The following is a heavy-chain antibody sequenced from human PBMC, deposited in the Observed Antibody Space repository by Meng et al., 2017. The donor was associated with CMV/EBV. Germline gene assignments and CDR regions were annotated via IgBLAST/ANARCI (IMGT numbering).Heavy chain of an antibody. J-gene: IGHJ4*02. CDR2: INHSGST. CDR1: GGSFSGYY. V-gene: IGHV4-34*01. CDR3: AGGRSGYCSGGSCYSDY. Sequence: SETLSLTCAVYGGSFSGYYWSWIRQPPGKGLEWIGEINHSGSTNYNPSLKSRVAISVDTSKNQFSLKLSSVTAADTAVYYCAGGRSGYCSGGSCYSDYWGQGTLVTVSS. D-gene: IGHD2-15*01.